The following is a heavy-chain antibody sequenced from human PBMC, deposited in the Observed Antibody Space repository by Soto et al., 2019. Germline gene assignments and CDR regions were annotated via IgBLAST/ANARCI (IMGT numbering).Heavy chain of an antibody. V-gene: IGHV4-31*03. J-gene: IGHJ4*02. D-gene: IGHD3-3*01. Sequence: KPSETLSLTCTVSGGSISSGGYYWSWIRQHPGKGLEWIGYIYYSGSTSYNPSLKSRLTISVDTSKNQFSLKLSSVTAADTAVYNGARGFTHGGQETRAPVP. CDR1: GGSISSGGYY. CDR2: IYYSGST. CDR3: ARGFTH.